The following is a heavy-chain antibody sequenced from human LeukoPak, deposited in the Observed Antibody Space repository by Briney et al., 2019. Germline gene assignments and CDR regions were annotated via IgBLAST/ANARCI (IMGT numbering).Heavy chain of an antibody. J-gene: IGHJ4*02. D-gene: IGHD6-19*01. CDR2: IKQDGSEK. CDR3: ARRLVVAGVGDY. CDR1: GFTFSDYW. Sequence: GGSLRLSCAASGFTFSDYWMTWVRQAPGRGPEWVASIKQDGSEKNYVDSVKGRFTISRDNTKNSLYLQINSLRVEDTAVYYCARRLVVAGVGDYWGQGTLVTVSS. V-gene: IGHV3-7*01.